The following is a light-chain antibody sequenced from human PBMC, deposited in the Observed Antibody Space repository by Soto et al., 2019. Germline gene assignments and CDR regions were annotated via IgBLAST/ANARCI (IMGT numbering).Light chain of an antibody. CDR3: QQYNNWWT. J-gene: IGKJ1*01. Sequence: EIMMTQSQATLSVSPGERATLSCRASQSVSSSLAWYQQKPGQAPRLLIYAASTRATGIPARFSGSGSGTEFTLTINSLQSEDFAVYYCQQYNNWWTFGQGTKVEIK. CDR1: QSVSSS. CDR2: AAS. V-gene: IGKV3-15*01.